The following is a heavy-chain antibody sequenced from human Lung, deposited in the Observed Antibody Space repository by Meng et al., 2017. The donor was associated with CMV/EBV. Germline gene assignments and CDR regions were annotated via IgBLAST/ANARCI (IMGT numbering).Heavy chain of an antibody. Sequence: SLKISCAASEFSFSSYEMNWVPQAPGRGLEWVSNISGTTTYYADSVKGRFTISRDNSKNSVYLQMNSLRADDTAVYFCATRNGFHWGQGTPVTVSS. CDR1: EFSFSSYE. J-gene: IGHJ4*02. D-gene: IGHD3-3*01. CDR2: ISGTTT. V-gene: IGHV3-48*03. CDR3: ATRNGFH.